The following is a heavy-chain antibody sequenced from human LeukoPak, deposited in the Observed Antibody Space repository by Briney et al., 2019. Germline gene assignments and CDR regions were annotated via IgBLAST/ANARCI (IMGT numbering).Heavy chain of an antibody. V-gene: IGHV3-7*01. CDR1: GFTFSRYW. D-gene: IGHD6-19*01. CDR2: IKQDGSEK. Sequence: PGGSLRLSCAASGFTFSRYWMSWVRQAPGKGLEWVANIKQDGSEKYYVDSVKGRFTISRDNAKNSLYLQMNSLRAEDTAVYYCAREARLGFDPWGQGTLVTVSS. J-gene: IGHJ5*02. CDR3: AREARLGFDP.